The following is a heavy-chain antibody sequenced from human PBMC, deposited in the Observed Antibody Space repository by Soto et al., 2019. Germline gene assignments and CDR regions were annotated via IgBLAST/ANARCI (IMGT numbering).Heavy chain of an antibody. Sequence: QVQLQQWGAGLLKPSETLSLTCAVYGGSFSGYYWSWIRQPPGKGLERIGEINHSGSTNYNPSLKSRVNITVDTSKNQFSLKLSSVTAADTAVYYCARVGGGAVDGANRGYYYMDVWGKGTTVTVSS. J-gene: IGHJ6*03. V-gene: IGHV4-34*01. CDR3: ARVGGGAVDGANRGYYYMDV. D-gene: IGHD6-19*01. CDR2: INHSGST. CDR1: GGSFSGYY.